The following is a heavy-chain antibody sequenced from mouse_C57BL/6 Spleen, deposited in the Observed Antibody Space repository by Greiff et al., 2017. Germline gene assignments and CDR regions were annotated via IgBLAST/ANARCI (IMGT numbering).Heavy chain of an antibody. CDR2: IYPGSGST. D-gene: IGHD3-2*02. V-gene: IGHV1-55*01. CDR3: AHTAQATDD. J-gene: IGHJ2*01. Sequence: VKLQESGAELVKPGASVKMSCKASGYTFTSYWITWVKQRPGQGLEWIGDIYPGSGSTNYNEKFKSKATLTVDTSSSTAYMQLSSLTSEDSAVYYCAHTAQATDDWGQGATLTVAS. CDR1: GYTFTSYW.